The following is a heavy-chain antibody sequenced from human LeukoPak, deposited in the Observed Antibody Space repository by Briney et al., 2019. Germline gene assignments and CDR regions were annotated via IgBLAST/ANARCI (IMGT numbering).Heavy chain of an antibody. V-gene: IGHV1-18*01. CDR3: ARDSRDYMITFGGVIGDDAFDI. Sequence: ASVKVSCKASGYTFTSYGISWVRQAPGQGLEWMGWISAYNGNTNYARKLQGRVTMTTDTSTSTAYMELRSLRSDDTAVYYCARDSRDYMITFGGVIGDDAFDIWGQGTMVTVSS. J-gene: IGHJ3*02. CDR2: ISAYNGNT. D-gene: IGHD3-16*02. CDR1: GYTFTSYG.